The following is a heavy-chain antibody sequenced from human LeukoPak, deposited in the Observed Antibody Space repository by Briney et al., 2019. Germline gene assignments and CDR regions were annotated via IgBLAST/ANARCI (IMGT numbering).Heavy chain of an antibody. CDR1: GFRFSSQW. Sequence: GGSLRLSCAASGFRFSSQWMTWVRQAPGTGLGWVATINSDGSAKYHVDSVKGRFTISRDNAKNLVYLQMSILRAEDTAVYYCADLGTSDCGQGTLVTVSS. J-gene: IGHJ4*02. D-gene: IGHD1-7*01. CDR2: INSDGSAK. V-gene: IGHV3-7*01. CDR3: ADLGTSD.